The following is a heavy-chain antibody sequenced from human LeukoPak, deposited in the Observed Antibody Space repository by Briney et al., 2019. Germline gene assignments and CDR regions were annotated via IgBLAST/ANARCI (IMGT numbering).Heavy chain of an antibody. Sequence: PGRSLSLSCAASGFTFSSYGMHWVRQAPGKGLEWVAVISYDGSNKYYADSVKGRFTISRDNSKNTLYLQMNSLRAEDTAVYYCAKDGSIAAAGTSWFDPWGQGTLVTVSS. CDR1: GFTFSSYG. V-gene: IGHV3-30*18. CDR2: ISYDGSNK. CDR3: AKDGSIAAAGTSWFDP. J-gene: IGHJ5*02. D-gene: IGHD6-13*01.